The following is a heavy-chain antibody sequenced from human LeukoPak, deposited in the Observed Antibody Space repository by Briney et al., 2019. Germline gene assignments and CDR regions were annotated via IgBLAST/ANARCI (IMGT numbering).Heavy chain of an antibody. CDR3: ARGIADPYSFDS. CDR2: IYSAGST. D-gene: IGHD6-13*01. V-gene: IGHV4-4*07. Sequence: SETLSLTCTVSGGSINFYYWSWIRQPAGKGLEWIGRIYSAGSTNYSPSLKSRVTLSVDKSKNQFSLNLSSVTAADTAVYYCARGIADPYSFDSWGQGTLVTVSS. J-gene: IGHJ4*02. CDR1: GGSINFYY.